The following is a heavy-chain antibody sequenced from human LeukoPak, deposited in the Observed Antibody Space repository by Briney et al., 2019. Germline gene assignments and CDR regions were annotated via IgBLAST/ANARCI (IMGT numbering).Heavy chain of an antibody. V-gene: IGHV1-69*04. D-gene: IGHD1-26*01. CDR3: ARRYQNNSGDFDY. J-gene: IGHJ4*02. Sequence: GASVKVSCKASGGTFSSYAISWVRQAPGQGLEWMGRIIPILGIANYAQKFQGRVTITADKSTSTAYMELSSLRSEDTAVYYCARRYQNNSGDFDYWGQGTLVTVSS. CDR1: GGTFSSYA. CDR2: IIPILGIA.